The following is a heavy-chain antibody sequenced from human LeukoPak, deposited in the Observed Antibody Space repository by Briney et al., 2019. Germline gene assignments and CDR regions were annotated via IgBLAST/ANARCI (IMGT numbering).Heavy chain of an antibody. D-gene: IGHD5-18*01. CDR3: AGLGYSYGYNYYYYMDV. CDR2: MNPNSGNT. V-gene: IGHV1-8*01. J-gene: IGHJ6*03. Sequence: GPSVKLSCKASAYTFTSYDINWVRQATGQGLEWMGWMNPNSGNTGYAQKFQGRVTMTRNTSISTAYMELSSMRSEDTAVYYCAGLGYSYGYNYYYYMDVWGKGTTVTVS. CDR1: AYTFTSYD.